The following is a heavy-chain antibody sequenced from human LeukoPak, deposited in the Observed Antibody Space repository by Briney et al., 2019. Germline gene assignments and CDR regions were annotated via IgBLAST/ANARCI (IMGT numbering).Heavy chain of an antibody. Sequence: GESLKISCKGSGYTFTTYWIGWVRQVPGKGLEWMGIIYPGDSDTRYSPSFQGQVTTSADKSISTAYLQWSSLKASDTAMYYCAREAGLEYFDYWGQGTLVTVSS. CDR1: GYTFTTYW. D-gene: IGHD6-19*01. CDR3: AREAGLEYFDY. CDR2: IYPGDSDT. V-gene: IGHV5-51*01. J-gene: IGHJ4*02.